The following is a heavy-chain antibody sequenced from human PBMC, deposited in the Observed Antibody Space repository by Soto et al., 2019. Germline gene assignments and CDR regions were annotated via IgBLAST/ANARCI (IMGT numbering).Heavy chain of an antibody. CDR2: ISSSSSYI. Sequence: EVQLVESGGGLVKSGGSLRLSCAASGFTFSNYRMNWARQAPGKGLEGVSYISSSSSYIFYADSVKGRFTISRDNAKKSLYVQMKKPTAEETAVYYCARDDGGGGRNWDSDYGMDVWGQGTTVPVSS. CDR3: ARDDGGGGRNWDSDYGMDV. D-gene: IGHD1-26*01. J-gene: IGHJ6*02. V-gene: IGHV3-21*01. CDR1: GFTFSNYR.